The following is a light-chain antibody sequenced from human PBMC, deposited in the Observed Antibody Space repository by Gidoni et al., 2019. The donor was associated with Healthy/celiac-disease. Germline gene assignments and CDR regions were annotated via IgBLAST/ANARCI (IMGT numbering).Light chain of an antibody. CDR2: DAS. Sequence: DIQMPQSPSSLSESVGDRVTITCQASQDISNYLNWYQQKPGEAPTLLIDDASNLETGVPSSFSGSGAATDFTFTISSLQPEVIATYYCQQYDNLFTFGPGTKVDIK. CDR3: QQYDNLFT. CDR1: QDISNY. V-gene: IGKV1-33*01. J-gene: IGKJ3*01.